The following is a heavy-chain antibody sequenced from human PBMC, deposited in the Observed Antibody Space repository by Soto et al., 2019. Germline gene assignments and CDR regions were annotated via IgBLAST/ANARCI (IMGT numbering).Heavy chain of an antibody. CDR3: ARGRRIVGAPGDY. J-gene: IGHJ4*02. V-gene: IGHV1-3*01. CDR1: GYTFTSYA. CDR2: INAGNGNT. Sequence: ASVKVSCKASGYTFTSYAMHWVRQAPGQRLEWMGWINAGNGNTKYSQKFQGRVTITRDTSASTAYMELSSLRPEDTAVYYCARGRRIVGAPGDYWGQGTLVTVSS. D-gene: IGHD1-26*01.